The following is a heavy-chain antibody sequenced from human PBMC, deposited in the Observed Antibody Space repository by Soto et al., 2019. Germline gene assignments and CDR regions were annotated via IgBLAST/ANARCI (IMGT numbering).Heavy chain of an antibody. CDR2: ISNNGAHT. J-gene: IGHJ6*04. CDR1: GFTFSNYE. D-gene: IGHD6-25*01. V-gene: IGHV3-64*01. Sequence: EAQLVESGGGLVQPGGSLRLSCAASGFTFSNYEMHWVRQAPGKGLEYVSGISNNGAHTDYAKSVKGRFTISRGNSENTLYLQMGSLRAEDMALYYCARRGYGSGWPNVCRDGWGKGTTVTVSS. CDR3: ARRGYGSGWPNVCRDG.